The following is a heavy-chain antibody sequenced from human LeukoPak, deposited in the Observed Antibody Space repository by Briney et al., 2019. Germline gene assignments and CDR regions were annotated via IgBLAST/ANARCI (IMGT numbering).Heavy chain of an antibody. J-gene: IGHJ5*01. CDR3: ARDPYSGGYIDA. CDR2: ISSGFSCK. V-gene: IGHV3-21*01. Sequence: PGGSLRLSCVGSGFDFSSHNMNWVRQAPGKGLEWVSHISSGFSCKFYADSLKGRVTISRDDAKKTLYLLINSLRAEDTAIYYCARDPYSGGYIDAWGHGTLVIVSS. D-gene: IGHD1-26*01. CDR1: GFDFSSHN.